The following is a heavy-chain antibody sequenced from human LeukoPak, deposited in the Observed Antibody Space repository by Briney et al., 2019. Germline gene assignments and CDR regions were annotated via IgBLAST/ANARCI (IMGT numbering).Heavy chain of an antibody. J-gene: IGHJ5*02. D-gene: IGHD3-10*01. CDR2: IYHSGST. CDR1: GGSISSGGYY. Sequence: PSETLSLTCTVSGGSISSGGYYWSWIRQPPGKGLEWIGYIYHSGSTYYNPSLKSRVTISVDRSKNQFSLKLSSVTAADTAVYYCARERYYYGSGSPRDTPVWSPWSQGTLVTVSS. V-gene: IGHV4-30-2*01. CDR3: ARERYYYGSGSPRDTPVWSP.